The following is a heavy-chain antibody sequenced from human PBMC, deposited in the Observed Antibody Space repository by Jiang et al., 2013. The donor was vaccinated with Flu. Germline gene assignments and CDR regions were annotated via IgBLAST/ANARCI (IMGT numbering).Heavy chain of an antibody. D-gene: IGHD2-2*01. Sequence: PGESLKISCKGSGYSFTSYWIGWVRQMPGKGLEWMGIIYPGDSDTRYSPSFQGQVTISADKSISTAYLQWSSLKASDTAMYYCARRVVVVPAAMKDAFDIWGQGTMVTVPS. CDR1: GYSFTSYW. CDR2: IYPGDSDT. J-gene: IGHJ3*02. CDR3: ARRVVVVPAAMKDAFDI. V-gene: IGHV5-51*01.